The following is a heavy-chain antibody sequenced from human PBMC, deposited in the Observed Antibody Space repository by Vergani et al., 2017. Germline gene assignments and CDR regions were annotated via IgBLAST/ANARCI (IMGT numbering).Heavy chain of an antibody. J-gene: IGHJ4*02. Sequence: QVRLEESGPGLVKPSETLSLTCSVSGDSMNTYYWTWIRQPPGKGLEWIGYIYDSGDTKYNHSLKSRVTMSLDTSKNQFSLNLYSVTAADTAVYYCARGALWWLRQIDSWGQGTLVTVSS. V-gene: IGHV4-59*01. D-gene: IGHD2-21*01. CDR1: GDSMNTYY. CDR3: ARGALWWLRQIDS. CDR2: IYDSGDT.